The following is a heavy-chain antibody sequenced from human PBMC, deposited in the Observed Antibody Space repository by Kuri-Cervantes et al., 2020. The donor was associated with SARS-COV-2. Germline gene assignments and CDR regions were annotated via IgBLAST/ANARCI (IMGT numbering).Heavy chain of an antibody. V-gene: IGHV1-2*02. CDR1: GYTFTAYY. CDR3: ATSGFCNTADCYIDYFYYMDV. CDR2: INPYNGAT. D-gene: IGHD2-15*01. J-gene: IGHJ6*03. Sequence: ASVKVSCKTSGYTFTAYYIHWVRQAPGQGPEWMGWINPYNGATNYAPKFRGRVTMTRDTSISTAYMELSRLSSDDAAVYYCATSGFCNTADCYIDYFYYMDVWGKGTMVTVSS.